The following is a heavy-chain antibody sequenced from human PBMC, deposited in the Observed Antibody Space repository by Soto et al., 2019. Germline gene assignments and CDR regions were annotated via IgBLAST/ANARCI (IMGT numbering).Heavy chain of an antibody. CDR1: GITSTTYA. J-gene: IGHJ5*02. V-gene: IGHV1-3*04. CDR2: INTGNGNT. D-gene: IGHD5-12*01. Sequence: QVQLVQSGAEVKKPGASVKVSCKASGITSTTYAIHWVRQAPGQGLEWMGWINTGNGNTRYSQRFLGRVPHASDTPASTASMDLRSLTSEDTAVYYCARAISGYVTWGQGTLITASS. CDR3: ARAISGYVT.